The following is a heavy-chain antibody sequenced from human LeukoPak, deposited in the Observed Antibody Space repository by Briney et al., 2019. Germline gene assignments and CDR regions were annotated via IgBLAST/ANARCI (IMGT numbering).Heavy chain of an antibody. CDR3: ARANALYCSSTSCLFDY. CDR2: SNPNSGGT. V-gene: IGHV1-2*02. Sequence: GASVKVSCKASGYTFTGYYMHWVRQAPGQGLEWRAWSNPNSGGTYYAQNFHDRITMTRDTSISTAYMELSRLRSDDTAIYYCARANALYCSSTSCLFDYWGQGTLVTVSS. CDR1: GYTFTGYY. J-gene: IGHJ4*02. D-gene: IGHD2-2*01.